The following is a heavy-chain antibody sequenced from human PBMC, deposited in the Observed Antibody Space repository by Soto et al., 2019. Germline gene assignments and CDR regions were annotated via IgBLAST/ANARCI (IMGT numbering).Heavy chain of an antibody. CDR2: IIPVFATE. CDR3: ATGADALIWFGQSHFDS. Sequence: ASVKVSCKASGGTFDSYATSWVRQAPGQGLEWMGGIIPVFATEKYAQRFQGRVTITADESTSTAYMELSSLRSEDTAVYYCATGADALIWFGQSHFDSWGQGTQVTVSS. D-gene: IGHD3-10*01. CDR1: GGTFDSYA. J-gene: IGHJ4*02. V-gene: IGHV1-69*13.